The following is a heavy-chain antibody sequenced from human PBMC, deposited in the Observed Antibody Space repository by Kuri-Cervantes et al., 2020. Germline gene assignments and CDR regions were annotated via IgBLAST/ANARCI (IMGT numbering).Heavy chain of an antibody. CDR2: ISSSSSYV. CDR1: GFTFSSYS. D-gene: IGHD2-2*02. Sequence: GESLKISCAASGFTFSSYSMNWVRQAPGKGLEWVSSISSSSSYVYYADSVKGRFTISRDNAKNSLYLQMNSLRAEDTAVYYCARESGVVVPAAISFDYYYMDVWGKGTTVTVSS. J-gene: IGHJ6*03. CDR3: ARESGVVVPAAISFDYYYMDV. V-gene: IGHV3-21*01.